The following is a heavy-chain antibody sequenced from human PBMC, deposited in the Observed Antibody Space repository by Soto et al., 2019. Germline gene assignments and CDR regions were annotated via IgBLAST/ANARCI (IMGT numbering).Heavy chain of an antibody. V-gene: IGHV4-59*01. J-gene: IGHJ4*02. Sequence: PSETLSLTCTVSGGSISSYYWSWIRQPPGKGLEWIGYIYYSGSTNYNPSIKSRITISEDTSKNQYSLKLSSVTAADTAVYYCARYDYTRRIGYFDYWGQGTLVTVSS. D-gene: IGHD4-4*01. CDR1: GGSISSYY. CDR3: ARYDYTRRIGYFDY. CDR2: IYYSGST.